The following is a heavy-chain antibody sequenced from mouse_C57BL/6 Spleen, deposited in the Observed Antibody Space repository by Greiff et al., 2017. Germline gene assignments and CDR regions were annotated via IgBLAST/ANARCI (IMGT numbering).Heavy chain of an antibody. CDR3: ANPEVYYGSSHPYYAMDY. J-gene: IGHJ4*01. Sequence: QVQLQQPGAELVKPGASVKLSCKASGYTFTSYWMHWVKQRPGQGLEWIGMIHPNSGSTNYNEKFKSKATLTVDKSSSTAYMQLSSLTSEDSAVYYCANPEVYYGSSHPYYAMDYWGQGTSVTVSA. CDR2: IHPNSGST. D-gene: IGHD1-1*01. CDR1: GYTFTSYW. V-gene: IGHV1-64*01.